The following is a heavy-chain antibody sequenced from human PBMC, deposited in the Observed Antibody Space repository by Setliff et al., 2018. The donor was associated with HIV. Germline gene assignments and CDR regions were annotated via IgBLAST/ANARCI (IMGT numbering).Heavy chain of an antibody. J-gene: IGHJ4*02. Sequence: ETLSLTCTVPGGSMNSHYWSWRRQSPGRGLEWSGYIYYSVSTKYNPSLKRRVSMSIDTSKSQLSLKLSSVTAADTAVYYCARDRYGDYAYFDYWGQGTLVTGSS. CDR2: IYYSVST. V-gene: IGHV4-59*11. CDR1: GGSMNSHY. D-gene: IGHD4-17*01. CDR3: ARDRYGDYAYFDY.